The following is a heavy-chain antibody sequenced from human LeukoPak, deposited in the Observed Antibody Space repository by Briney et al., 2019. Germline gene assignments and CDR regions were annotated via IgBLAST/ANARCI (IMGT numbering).Heavy chain of an antibody. D-gene: IGHD3-10*01. J-gene: IGHJ4*02. CDR1: GFTLSSYG. V-gene: IGHV3-23*01. CDR2: IGGRDGST. CDR3: AKGHYYGSGSLDY. Sequence: GGSLRLSCAASGFTLSSYGMSWVRQAPGKGLEWVSAIGGRDGSTYYADSVKGRFTISRDNSKNTLYVQMNSLRAEDTAVYYCAKGHYYGSGSLDYWGQGTLVTVSS.